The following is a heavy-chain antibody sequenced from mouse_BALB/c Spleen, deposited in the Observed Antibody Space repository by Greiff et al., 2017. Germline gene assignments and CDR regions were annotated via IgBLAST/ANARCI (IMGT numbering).Heavy chain of an antibody. V-gene: IGHV5-6-5*01. CDR2: ISSGGST. Sequence: DVMLVESGGGLVKPGGSLKLSCAASGFTFSSYAMSWVRQTPEKRLEWVASISSGGSTYYPDSVKGRFTISRDNARNILYLQMSSLRSEDTAMYYCARGYGYDGPLYAMDYWGQGTSVTVSS. D-gene: IGHD2-2*01. CDR1: GFTFSSYA. J-gene: IGHJ4*01. CDR3: ARGYGYDGPLYAMDY.